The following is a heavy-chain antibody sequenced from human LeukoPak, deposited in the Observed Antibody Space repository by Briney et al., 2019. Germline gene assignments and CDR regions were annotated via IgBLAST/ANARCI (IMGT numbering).Heavy chain of an antibody. D-gene: IGHD3-22*01. CDR2: FYTGGST. CDR3: AKGQDYYDSSGYNY. CDR1: GFTVSSNY. V-gene: IGHV3-66*01. J-gene: IGHJ4*02. Sequence: GGSLRLSCAASGFTVSSNYMSWVRQAPGKGLEWVSVFYTGGSTYYADSVKGRFTISRDSSKNMLYLQMNSLRAEDTAVYYCAKGQDYYDSSGYNYWGQGTLVTVSS.